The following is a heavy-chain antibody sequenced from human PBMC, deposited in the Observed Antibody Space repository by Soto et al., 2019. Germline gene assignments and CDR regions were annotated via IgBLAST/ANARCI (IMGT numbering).Heavy chain of an antibody. CDR3: ARDGIWFGELLYL. V-gene: IGHV3-7*01. Sequence: EVQLVESGGGLVQPGGSLRLSCAASGFTFSSYWMSWVRQAPGKGLEWVANIKQDGSEKYCVDSVKGRFTISRDNAKNSLYLQMSSLRAEDTAVYYCARDGIWFGELLYLWGQGTLVTVSS. CDR1: GFTFSSYW. J-gene: IGHJ4*02. D-gene: IGHD3-10*01. CDR2: IKQDGSEK.